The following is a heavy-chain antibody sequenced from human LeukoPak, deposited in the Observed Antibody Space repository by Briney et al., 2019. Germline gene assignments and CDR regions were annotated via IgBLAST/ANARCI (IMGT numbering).Heavy chain of an antibody. CDR2: IIPIFGTA. D-gene: IGHD2-15*01. J-gene: IGHJ3*02. Sequence: SVKVSCKASGGTFSSDAISWVRQAPGQGLEWMGRIIPIFGTANYAQKFQGRVTIATDESTSTAYMELSSLRSEDTAVYYCGSGAAYCSGGSCSFSQPHDAFDIWGQGTMVTVFS. V-gene: IGHV1-69*05. CDR1: GGTFSSDA. CDR3: GSGAAYCSGGSCSFSQPHDAFDI.